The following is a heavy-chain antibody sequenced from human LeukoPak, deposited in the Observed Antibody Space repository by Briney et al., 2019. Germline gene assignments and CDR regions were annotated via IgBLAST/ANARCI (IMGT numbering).Heavy chain of an antibody. Sequence: GGSLRLSCAVSGFTFSSFAMSWVRKPPGKGLEWPSVISDSGGTTFYADSVKGRFTISRDNSKNTLYLQMNSLRAEDTAAYYCAKEASGYGYYFDYWGQGTLVTVSS. V-gene: IGHV3-23*01. CDR2: ISDSGGTT. J-gene: IGHJ4*02. D-gene: IGHD3-10*01. CDR3: AKEASGYGYYFDY. CDR1: GFTFSSFA.